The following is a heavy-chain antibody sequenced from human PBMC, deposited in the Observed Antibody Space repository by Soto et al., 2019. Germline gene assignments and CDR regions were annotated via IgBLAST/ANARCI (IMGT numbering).Heavy chain of an antibody. Sequence: QVQLQESGPGLVKSSQTLSLTCTVSGGSISSDGNYWSWIRQHPGKGLGWIGYIYYSGSTYYNPSLKSRVTISVDTSKNQFSLKLNSVTAADTAVYYCARARMVRGIIYYYGMDVWGQGTTVTVSS. CDR3: ARARMVRGIIYYYGMDV. CDR2: IYYSGST. J-gene: IGHJ6*02. CDR1: GGSISSDGNY. V-gene: IGHV4-31*03. D-gene: IGHD3-10*01.